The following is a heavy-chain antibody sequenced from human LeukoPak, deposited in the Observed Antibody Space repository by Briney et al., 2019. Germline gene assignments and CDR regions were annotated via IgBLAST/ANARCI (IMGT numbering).Heavy chain of an antibody. V-gene: IGHV4-30-4*01. CDR1: GGSISSGDYY. CDR2: IYYSGST. D-gene: IGHD3-22*01. Sequence: PSQTLSLTCTVSGGSISSGDYYWSWIRQPPGKGLEWIGYIYYSGSTYYNPSLKSRVTISVDTSKNQFSLKLSSVTAADTAVYYCASGGAHYYDSSGSAGYFDYWGQGTLVTVSS. CDR3: ASGGAHYYDSSGSAGYFDY. J-gene: IGHJ4*02.